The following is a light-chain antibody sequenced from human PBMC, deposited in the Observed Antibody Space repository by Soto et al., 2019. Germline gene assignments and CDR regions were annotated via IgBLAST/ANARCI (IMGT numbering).Light chain of an antibody. CDR2: GNS. CDR1: SSNIGAGYD. V-gene: IGLV1-40*01. CDR3: QSYDSSRVV. J-gene: IGLJ2*01. Sequence: QAVVTQPPSVSGAPGQRVTISCTGSSSNIGAGYDVHWYRQLPGTAPKLLIYGNSNRPSGVPDRFSGSKSGTSASLAITGLQAEDEADYYCQSYDSSRVVFGGGTKLTVL.